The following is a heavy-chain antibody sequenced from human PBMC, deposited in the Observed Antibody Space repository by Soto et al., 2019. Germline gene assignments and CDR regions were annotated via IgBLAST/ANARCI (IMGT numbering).Heavy chain of an antibody. CDR1: VFTFSDYY. CDR3: ARDSPGYYGMDV. V-gene: IGHV3-11*01. J-gene: IGHJ6*02. CDR2: ISSSGSTI. Sequence: PGGPLRLSCGASVFTFSDYYMIWIRQAPGKGLGWVSYISSSGSTIYYADSVKGRFTISRDNAKNPLYLQMNSLRAEDTAVYYCARDSPGYYGMDVWGQGTTVTVSS. D-gene: IGHD7-27*01.